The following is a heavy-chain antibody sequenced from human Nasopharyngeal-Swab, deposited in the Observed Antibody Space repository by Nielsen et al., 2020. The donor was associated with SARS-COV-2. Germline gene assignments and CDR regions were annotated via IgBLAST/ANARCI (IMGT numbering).Heavy chain of an antibody. D-gene: IGHD5-24*01. Sequence: GESLKISCAASGFTFSTYAMGWVRQAPGKGLEWVSSISSSSSYIYYADSVKGRFTISRDNAKNSLYLQMNSLRAEDTAVYYCARALPQKMATITGSDYWGQGTLVTVSS. V-gene: IGHV3-21*01. CDR3: ARALPQKMATITGSDY. CDR2: ISSSSSYI. J-gene: IGHJ4*02. CDR1: GFTFSTYA.